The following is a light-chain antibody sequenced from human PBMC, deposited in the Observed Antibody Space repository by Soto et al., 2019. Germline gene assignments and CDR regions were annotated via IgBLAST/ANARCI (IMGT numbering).Light chain of an antibody. CDR2: DVS. J-gene: IGLJ1*01. V-gene: IGLV2-14*01. Sequence: QSVLTKPASVKGSPGQSIAISCTGTSSDVGAYNYVSWYLQYPGKAPKLVIFDVSFRPSGVSNRFSGSKSGNTASLTISGLQAEDEADYYCKSFTTSDTYVFGTGTKVTVL. CDR3: KSFTTSDTYV. CDR1: SSDVGAYNY.